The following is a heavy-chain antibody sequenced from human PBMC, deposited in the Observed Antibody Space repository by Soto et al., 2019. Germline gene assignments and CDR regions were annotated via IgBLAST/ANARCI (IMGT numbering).Heavy chain of an antibody. D-gene: IGHD3-16*01. CDR1: GYSFSNFW. Sequence: GESLKISCKGSGYSFSNFWIGWVRQMPGKGLEWMAIIYPGDSDAKYSPSFQGRVTVSADTSITTAYLRWSSLEASDTAMYFCATHPWGLIVPSAPPNSFDIWGQGTMVTVS. CDR3: ATHPWGLIVPSAPPNSFDI. J-gene: IGHJ3*02. CDR2: IYPGDSDA. V-gene: IGHV5-51*01.